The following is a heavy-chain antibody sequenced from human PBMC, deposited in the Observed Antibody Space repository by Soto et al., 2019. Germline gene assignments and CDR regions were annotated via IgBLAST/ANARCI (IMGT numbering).Heavy chain of an antibody. V-gene: IGHV3-33*06. CDR3: VKDPSPTKGPTDDNCFDT. CDR1: GFNFRNYA. CDR2: IWSDGSEK. Sequence: LRLSCAASGFNFRNYAMHWVRQAPGKGLEWVAVIWSDGSEKYYGASVKGRVTISRDNFKNTVSLQMNSLRVEDTAIYYCVKDPSPTKGPTDDNCFDTWGRGTLVTVSS. D-gene: IGHD2-8*01. J-gene: IGHJ5*02.